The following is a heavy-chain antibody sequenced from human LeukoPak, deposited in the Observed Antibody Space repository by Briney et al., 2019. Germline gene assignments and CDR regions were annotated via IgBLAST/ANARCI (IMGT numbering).Heavy chain of an antibody. CDR1: GGSISSGGYY. V-gene: IGHV4-31*03. CDR3: VSYGDYVGFDY. D-gene: IGHD4-17*01. Sequence: SGTLSLTRTVSGGSISSGGYYWSWIRQHPGKGLEWIGYIYYSGSTYYNPSLKSRVTISVDTSKNQFSLKLSSVTAADTAVYYCVSYGDYVGFDYWGQGTLVTVSS. CDR2: IYYSGST. J-gene: IGHJ4*02.